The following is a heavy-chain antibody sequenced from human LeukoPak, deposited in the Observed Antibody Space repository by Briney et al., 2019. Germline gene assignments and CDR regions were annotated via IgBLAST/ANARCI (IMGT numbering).Heavy chain of an antibody. CDR1: GYNFISYG. CDR2: INAADGNA. V-gene: IGHV1-3*01. D-gene: IGHD3-22*01. Sequence: ASVKVSCKASGYNFISYGMHWVRQAPGQSLEWMGWINAADGNAKSSQKFQDRVTIFRDTPASTAYMELNSLGSEDTAVYYCARDHYYKSSGYSGTAADFWGQGTLVTVSS. J-gene: IGHJ4*02. CDR3: ARDHYYKSSGYSGTAADF.